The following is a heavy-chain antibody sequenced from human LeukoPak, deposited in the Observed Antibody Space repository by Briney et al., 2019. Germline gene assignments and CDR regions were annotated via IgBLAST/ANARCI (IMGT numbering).Heavy chain of an antibody. D-gene: IGHD6-13*01. J-gene: IGHJ4*02. V-gene: IGHV4-59*01. Sequence: SETLSLTCTVSGGSISSYYWSWIRQPPGKGLEWIGYIYYSGSTNYNPSLKSRVTISVDTSKNQFSLKLSSVTAADTAVYYCARHRIAAAGRFDYWGQGTLVTVSS. CDR1: GGSISSYY. CDR3: ARHRIAAAGRFDY. CDR2: IYYSGST.